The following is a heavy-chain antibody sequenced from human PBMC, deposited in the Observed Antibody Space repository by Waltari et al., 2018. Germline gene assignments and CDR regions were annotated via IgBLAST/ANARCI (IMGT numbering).Heavy chain of an antibody. D-gene: IGHD2-2*01. CDR3: ARDPRYCSSTSCHDY. Sequence: EVQLVESGGGLVKPGGSLSLSCAASGFTFSSYSMNWVRQAPGKGLEWVSSISSSSSYIYYADSVKGRFTISRDNAKNSLYLQMNSLRSEDTAVYYCARDPRYCSSTSCHDYWGQGTLVTVSS. J-gene: IGHJ4*02. CDR2: ISSSSSYI. V-gene: IGHV3-21*01. CDR1: GFTFSSYS.